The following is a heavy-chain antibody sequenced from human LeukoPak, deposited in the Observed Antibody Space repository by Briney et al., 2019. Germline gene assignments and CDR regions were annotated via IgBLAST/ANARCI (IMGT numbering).Heavy chain of an antibody. CDR3: ARGGASGYSYALDV. CDR2: INTITGNP. Sequence: ASVKVSCKASGYTFTNYAMNWVRQAPGQGLEWMGWINTITGNPTYAQGFTGRFVFSLDTSVSTAFLQISSLKAEDTAVYYCARGGASGYSYALDVWGQGTTVTVSS. J-gene: IGHJ6*02. V-gene: IGHV7-4-1*02. D-gene: IGHD1-26*01. CDR1: GYTFTNYA.